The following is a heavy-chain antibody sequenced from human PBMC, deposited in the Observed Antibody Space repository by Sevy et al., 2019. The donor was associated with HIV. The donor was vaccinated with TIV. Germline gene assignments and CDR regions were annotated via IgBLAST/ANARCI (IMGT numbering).Heavy chain of an antibody. J-gene: IGHJ6*02. CDR1: GFTFSSYG. V-gene: IGHV3-30*18. D-gene: IGHD3-10*01. CDR3: AKAQGRGYYYYGMDV. Sequence: GGSLRLSCAASGFTFSSYGMHWVRQAPGKGLEWVAVISYDGSNKYYADSVKGRFTISIDNSKNTLYLQMNSLRAEDTAVYYCAKAQGRGYYYYGMDVWGQGTTVTVSS. CDR2: ISYDGSNK.